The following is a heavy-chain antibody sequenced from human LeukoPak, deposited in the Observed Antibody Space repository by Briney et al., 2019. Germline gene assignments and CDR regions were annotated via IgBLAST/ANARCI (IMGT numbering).Heavy chain of an antibody. CDR1: GGTFSSYA. D-gene: IGHD3-10*01. CDR2: IIPIFGTA. Sequence: SVKVSCKASGGTFSSYAISWVRQAPGQGLEWMGRIIPIFGTANYAQKFQGRVTITADESTSTAYMELSSLRSEDTAVYYCARGARGRPKSIDYWGQGTLVTVSS. CDR3: ARGARGRPKSIDY. V-gene: IGHV1-69*13. J-gene: IGHJ4*02.